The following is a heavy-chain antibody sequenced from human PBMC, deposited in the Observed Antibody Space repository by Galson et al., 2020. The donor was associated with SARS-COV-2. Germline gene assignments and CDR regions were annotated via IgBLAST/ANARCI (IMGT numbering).Heavy chain of an antibody. V-gene: IGHV3-30*04. Sequence: LGGRRTTKKKLKWVAVISYDGSNKYYADSVKDRFTIYRDNSKNTLYLQMNSLRAEDTAVYYCARGGLYSSSSVDYWGQG. J-gene: IGHJ4*02. CDR3: ARGGLYSSSSVDY. CDR2: ISYDGSNK. D-gene: IGHD6-6*01.